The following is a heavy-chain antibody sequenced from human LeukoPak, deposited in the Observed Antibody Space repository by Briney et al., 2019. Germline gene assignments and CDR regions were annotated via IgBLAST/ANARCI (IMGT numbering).Heavy chain of an antibody. V-gene: IGHV3-74*01. J-gene: IGHJ4*02. CDR2: INSDGSTT. CDR1: GFSFSNYW. CDR3: ATLHNYYDSSGYSN. Sequence: GGSLRLSCAASGFSFSNYWMHWVRQAPGKGLVWVSRINSDGSTTRYADSVKGRFTLSRDNAKNTLYLQMNSLRAEDTAVYYCATLHNYYDSSGYSNWGQGTLVTVSS. D-gene: IGHD3-22*01.